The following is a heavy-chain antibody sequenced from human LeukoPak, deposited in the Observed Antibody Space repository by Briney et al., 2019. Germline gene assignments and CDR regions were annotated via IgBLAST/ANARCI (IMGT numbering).Heavy chain of an antibody. D-gene: IGHD3-22*01. J-gene: IGHJ4*02. Sequence: GGSLRLSCAASGFTFSNYAMSWVRQAPGKGLEWVSGISGSGGSTYYADSMKGRFTISRDNSKNTLYLQMNSLRAEDTAIYYCAKVRYDSSGYQSPYFDYWGQGTLATVSS. V-gene: IGHV3-23*01. CDR2: ISGSGGST. CDR1: GFTFSNYA. CDR3: AKVRYDSSGYQSPYFDY.